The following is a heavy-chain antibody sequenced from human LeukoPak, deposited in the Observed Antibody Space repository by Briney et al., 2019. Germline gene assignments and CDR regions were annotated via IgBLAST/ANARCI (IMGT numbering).Heavy chain of an antibody. CDR3: AKGAGPPWFDP. V-gene: IGHV4-61*02. D-gene: IGHD6-19*01. CDR2: ISTNGST. J-gene: IGHJ5*02. CDR1: GDSISSGAYY. Sequence: PSETLSLTCTVSGDSISSGAYYWSWIRQPAGKGLEWIGRISTNGSTNYNPSLNSRVTMSVDASNNHFSLKLNSVTAADTAVYYCAKGAGPPWFDPWGQGTLVTVSS.